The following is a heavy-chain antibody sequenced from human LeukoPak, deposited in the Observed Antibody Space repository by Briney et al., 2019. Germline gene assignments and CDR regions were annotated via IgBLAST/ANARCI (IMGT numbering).Heavy chain of an antibody. J-gene: IGHJ3*02. Sequence: GESLKISCKGSGYSFTSYWIGWVRQMPGKGLEWMGIIYPGDSDTRYSPSFQGQVTISADKSISTAYLQWSSLKASDTAMYYCARHMTHTYCSSTSCFAFDIWGQGTMVTVSS. CDR1: GYSFTSYW. D-gene: IGHD2-2*01. V-gene: IGHV5-51*01. CDR2: IYPGDSDT. CDR3: ARHMTHTYCSSTSCFAFDI.